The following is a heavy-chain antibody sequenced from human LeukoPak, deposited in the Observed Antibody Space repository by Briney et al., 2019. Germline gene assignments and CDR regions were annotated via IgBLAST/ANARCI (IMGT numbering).Heavy chain of an antibody. J-gene: IGHJ4*02. CDR1: GFTVSSNY. CDR2: IRYDGNNK. Sequence: GGSLRLSCAASGFTVSSNYMSWVRQAPGKGLEWVAFIRYDGNNKYYADFVRGRFTISRDNSKNTLYLQMNSPRSDDTAVYYCARQDYYDSPYDYWGQGTLVTVSS. V-gene: IGHV3-30*02. CDR3: ARQDYYDSPYDY. D-gene: IGHD3-22*01.